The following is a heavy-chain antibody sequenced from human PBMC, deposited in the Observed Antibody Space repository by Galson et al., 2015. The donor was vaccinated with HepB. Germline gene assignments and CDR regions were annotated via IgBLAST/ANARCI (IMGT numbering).Heavy chain of an antibody. V-gene: IGHV1-18*01. D-gene: IGHD3-3*01. CDR2: ICGNNGNT. CDR3: ARMEGYVSFGVPAYYMDV. CDR1: GYSFTRYS. Sequence: SVKVSCKASGYSFTRYSFIWVRQAPGQGLEWMGSICGNNGNTNFAQKFQGRVTMTTDASTTTAYMELRSLRSDDTAVYYCARMEGYVSFGVPAYYMDVWGNGTTVTVSS. J-gene: IGHJ6*03.